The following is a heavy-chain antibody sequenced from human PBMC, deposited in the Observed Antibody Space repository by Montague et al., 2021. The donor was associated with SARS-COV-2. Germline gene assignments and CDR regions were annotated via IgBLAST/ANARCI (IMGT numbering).Heavy chain of an antibody. V-gene: IGHV2-5*02. CDR3: ARRYDFYRAEAFDV. CDR2: IYWDGDQ. D-gene: IGHD3-3*01. CDR1: GFSLNTAGVG. J-gene: IGHJ3*01. Sequence: PALVKPTQTLTLTCVFSGFSLNTAGVGVAWIRRPPGKALEWLALIYWDGDQRYSPSLKTRLTITKDTSKNRVVLTMTNLDPVDTATYYCARRYDFYRAEAFDVWGQGTMLTVSS.